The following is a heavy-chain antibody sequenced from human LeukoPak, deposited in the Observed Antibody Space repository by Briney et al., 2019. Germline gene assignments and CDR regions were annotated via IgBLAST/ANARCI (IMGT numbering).Heavy chain of an antibody. D-gene: IGHD6-13*01. Sequence: SETLSLTCNVSGGSISSYYWSWIRQPPGKGLEWIGYIFYSGSTNYNPSLKSRVTISVDTSKNQFSLKLSSVTAADTAVYYCARAPEAAGTFDYWGQGTLVTVSS. CDR3: ARAPEAAGTFDY. V-gene: IGHV4-59*01. CDR1: GGSISSYY. CDR2: IFYSGST. J-gene: IGHJ4*02.